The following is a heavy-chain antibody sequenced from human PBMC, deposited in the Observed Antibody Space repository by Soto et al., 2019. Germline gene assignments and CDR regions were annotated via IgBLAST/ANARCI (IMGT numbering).Heavy chain of an antibody. CDR1: GYTFTSYG. CDR2: ISAYNGNT. CDR3: ARTGHHSTNGVCYYMSY. J-gene: IGHJ4*02. D-gene: IGHD2-8*01. Sequence: ASVKVSCKASGYTFTSYGISWVRQAPGQGLEWMGWISAYNGNTNYAQKLQGRVTMTTDTSTSTAYMELRSLRSDDTAVYYCARTGHHSTNGVCYYMSYWGQGTLVTVSS. V-gene: IGHV1-18*01.